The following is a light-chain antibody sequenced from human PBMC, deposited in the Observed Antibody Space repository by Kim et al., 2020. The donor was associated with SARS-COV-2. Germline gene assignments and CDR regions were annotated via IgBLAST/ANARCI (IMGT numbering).Light chain of an antibody. Sequence: DIQMTQSPSSLSASVGDRVTITCRASQGIGNSLAWYQQKPGKAPQVLLYSSSRLESGVPSRFSGSGSGTEHTITINRLQPEDFATYYCKQYYNSSLTFGGGTKMEI. CDR3: KQYYNSSLT. J-gene: IGKJ4*01. CDR1: QGIGNS. CDR2: SSS. V-gene: IGKV1-NL1*01.